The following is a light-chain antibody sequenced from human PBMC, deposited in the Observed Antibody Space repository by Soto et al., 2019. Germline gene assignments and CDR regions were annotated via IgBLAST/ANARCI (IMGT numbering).Light chain of an antibody. J-gene: IGLJ3*02. CDR3: GSCTGISTLPWV. Sequence: QSALTQPASVSGSPGQSITISCTGTSSDVGGYNYVSWYQQHPGKAPKLMIYEVSNRPSGVSNRFSGSKSGNMAFLTISGLQAEDVADYYCGSCTGISTLPWVFGGGTKLTVL. CDR1: SSDVGGYNY. CDR2: EVS. V-gene: IGLV2-14*01.